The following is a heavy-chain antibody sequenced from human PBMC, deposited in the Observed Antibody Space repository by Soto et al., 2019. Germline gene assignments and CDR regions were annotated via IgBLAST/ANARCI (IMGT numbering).Heavy chain of an antibody. CDR3: ARVGAKYYGSGSLHYYYGMDV. V-gene: IGHV4-59*01. CDR2: IYYSGST. J-gene: IGHJ6*02. Sequence: PSETLSLTCTVSGGSISSYYWSWIRQPPGKGLEWIGYIYYSGSTNYNPSLKSRVTISVDTSKNQFSLKLSSVTAADTAVYYCARVGAKYYGSGSLHYYYGMDVWGQGTTVTVSS. CDR1: GGSISSYY. D-gene: IGHD3-10*01.